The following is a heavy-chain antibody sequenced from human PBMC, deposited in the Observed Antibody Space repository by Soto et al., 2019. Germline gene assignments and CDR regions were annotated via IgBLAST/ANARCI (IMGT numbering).Heavy chain of an antibody. Sequence: PGGSLRLSCAASGFTFSSYAMSWVRQAPGKGLEWGSAISGSGGSTYYADSVKGRFTISRDNSKNTLYLQMNSLRAEDTAVYYCAKIYDSSGYYPPVRGNWFDPWGQGTLVTVSS. V-gene: IGHV3-23*01. CDR2: ISGSGGST. D-gene: IGHD3-22*01. CDR3: AKIYDSSGYYPPVRGNWFDP. J-gene: IGHJ5*02. CDR1: GFTFSSYA.